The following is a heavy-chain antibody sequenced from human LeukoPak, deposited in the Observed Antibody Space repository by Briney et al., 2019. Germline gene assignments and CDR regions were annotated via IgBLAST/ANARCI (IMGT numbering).Heavy chain of an antibody. CDR2: IYSGGST. Sequence: GGSLRLSCAASGFTVSSNYMSWVRQTPGKGLEWVSVIYSGGSTYYADSVKGRFTISRDNSKNTLYLQMNSLRAEDTAVYYCARGSPYYYDSSDSDVGGYWGQGTLVAVSS. J-gene: IGHJ4*02. V-gene: IGHV3-66*01. CDR1: GFTVSSNY. D-gene: IGHD3-22*01. CDR3: ARGSPYYYDSSDSDVGGY.